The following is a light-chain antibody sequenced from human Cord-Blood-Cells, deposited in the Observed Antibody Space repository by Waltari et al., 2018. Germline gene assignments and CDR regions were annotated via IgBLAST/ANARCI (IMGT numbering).Light chain of an antibody. CDR1: QSVSSY. V-gene: IGKV3-11*01. J-gene: IGKJ4*01. CDR2: DAS. Sequence: EIVLTQSPATLSLSPGERATLTCRASQSVSSYLAWYQQKPVQAPRHLIYDASNRATGIPARFSGSGSGTDFTLTISSLEPEDFAVYYCQQRSNWPLTFGGGTKVEIK. CDR3: QQRSNWPLT.